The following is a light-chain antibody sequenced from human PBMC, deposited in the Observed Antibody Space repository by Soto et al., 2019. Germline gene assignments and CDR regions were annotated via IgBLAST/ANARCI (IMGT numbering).Light chain of an antibody. J-gene: IGKJ2*01. CDR2: GAS. V-gene: IGKV3-15*01. CDR3: QQYHNWPPQYT. Sequence: EIGMTQSPASLSVSPGDAATLSCWASQGVASNVAWYQQRPGQGPRLLIHGASTRAAGAPARFSGSGSGTDFTLTISSLQSEDFAVCYCQQYHNWPPQYTFGQGTKLQIK. CDR1: QGVASN.